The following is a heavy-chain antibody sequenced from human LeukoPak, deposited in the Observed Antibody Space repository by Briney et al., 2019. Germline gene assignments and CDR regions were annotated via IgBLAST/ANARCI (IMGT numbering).Heavy chain of an antibody. D-gene: IGHD3-22*01. CDR1: GGSFSGYY. Sequence: AETLSLTCVVYGGSFSGYYWNWIRQSPGKGLEWIGEINHRGSTNYNPSLKRRVTISVDTSKNQFSLKLSSVTAADTAVYYCARANYCDNIGYSRGAFDIWGQGTMVTVSS. J-gene: IGHJ3*02. CDR3: ARANYCDNIGYSRGAFDI. CDR2: INHRGST. V-gene: IGHV4-34*01.